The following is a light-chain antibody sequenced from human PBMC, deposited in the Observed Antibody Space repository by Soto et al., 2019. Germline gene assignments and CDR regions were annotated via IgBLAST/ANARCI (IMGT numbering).Light chain of an antibody. CDR3: CSFAGSHTLYV. J-gene: IGLJ1*01. Sequence: QSVLTQPASVSGSPGQSITISCTGTSSDVGAYNLVSWYQQHPGKAPKLIIYAVTERPSGVSNRFSGSKSGNTASLTISGLQAEDEGDYFCCSFAGSHTLYVFGTGTKLTVL. CDR1: SSDVGAYNL. CDR2: AVT. V-gene: IGLV2-23*02.